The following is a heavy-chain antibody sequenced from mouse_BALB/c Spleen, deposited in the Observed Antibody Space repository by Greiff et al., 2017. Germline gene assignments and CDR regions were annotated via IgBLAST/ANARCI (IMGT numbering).Heavy chain of an antibody. J-gene: IGHJ3*01. V-gene: IGHV3-8*02. Sequence: EVQLQESGPSLVKPSQTLSLTCSVTGDSITSGYWNWIRKFPGNKLEYMGYISYSGSTYYNPSLKSRISITRDTSKNQYYLQLNSVTTEDTATYYCARPYYGNSYVFAYWGQGTLVTVSA. CDR2: ISYSGST. CDR1: GDSITSGY. D-gene: IGHD2-10*01. CDR3: ARPYYGNSYVFAY.